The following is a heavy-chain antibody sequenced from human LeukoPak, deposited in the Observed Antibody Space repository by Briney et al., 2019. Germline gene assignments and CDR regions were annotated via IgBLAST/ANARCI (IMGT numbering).Heavy chain of an antibody. CDR3: ASLAPSNDYGDYHADY. V-gene: IGHV4-59*01. CDR2: IYYSGST. D-gene: IGHD4-17*01. Sequence: PSETLSLTCTVSGGSISSYYWSWIRQPPGKGLEWIGYIYYSGSTNYNPSLKSRVTISVDTSKNQFSLKLSSVTAADTAVYYCASLAPSNDYGDYHADYWGQGTLVTVSS. CDR1: GGSISSYY. J-gene: IGHJ4*02.